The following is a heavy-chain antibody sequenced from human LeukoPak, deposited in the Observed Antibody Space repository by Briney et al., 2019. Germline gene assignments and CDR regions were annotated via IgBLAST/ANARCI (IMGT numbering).Heavy chain of an antibody. V-gene: IGHV1-24*01. CDR2: SDPEDGET. Sequence: GASVKVSCKVSGYTLTELSMHWVRQTPGKGLEWMGGSDPEDGETIYAQEFQGRVTMTEDTSTDTAYMELSSLRSEDTAVYYCATTAGPIYYDSSGYYYWGQGTLVTVSS. CDR1: GYTLTELS. J-gene: IGHJ4*02. D-gene: IGHD3-22*01. CDR3: ATTAGPIYYDSSGYYY.